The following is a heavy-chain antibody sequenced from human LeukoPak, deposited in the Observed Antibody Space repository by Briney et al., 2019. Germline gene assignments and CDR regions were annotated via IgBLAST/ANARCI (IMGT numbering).Heavy chain of an antibody. Sequence: SETLSLTCAVSGYSISSGYYWGWIRQPPGKGLEWIGSIYHSGSTYYNPSLKSRVTISVDASKNQFSLKLSSMTAADTAVYYCARQGYYDSSGYRNSWGQGTLVTVSS. J-gene: IGHJ4*02. V-gene: IGHV4-38-2*01. CDR2: IYHSGST. D-gene: IGHD3-22*01. CDR1: GYSISSGYY. CDR3: ARQGYYDSSGYRNS.